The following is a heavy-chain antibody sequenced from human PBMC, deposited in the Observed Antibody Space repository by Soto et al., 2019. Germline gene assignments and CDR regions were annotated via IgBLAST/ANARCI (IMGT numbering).Heavy chain of an antibody. Sequence: QVQLVESGGGVVQPGRSLRLSCAASGFTFSSYGMHWVRQAPGKGLEWVAVIWYDGSNKYYADSVKGRFTISRDNSKNTLYLQINSLTAEDRAVYYCARTSSTVFDFDYWGQGTLVTVSS. D-gene: IGHD2-15*01. J-gene: IGHJ4*02. CDR3: ARTSSTVFDFDY. CDR2: IWYDGSNK. CDR1: GFTFSSYG. V-gene: IGHV3-33*01.